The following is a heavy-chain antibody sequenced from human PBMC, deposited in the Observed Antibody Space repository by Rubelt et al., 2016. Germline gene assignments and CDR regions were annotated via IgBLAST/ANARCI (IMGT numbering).Heavy chain of an antibody. Sequence: SYAMHWVRQAPGKGLEWVAVISYDGSNKYYADSVKGRFTISRDNSKNTLYLQMNSLRAEDTAVYYCARGRSSPPRLDYWGQGTLVTVSS. CDR3: ARGRSSPPRLDY. CDR2: ISYDGSNK. V-gene: IGHV3-30*04. CDR1: SYA. J-gene: IGHJ4*02. D-gene: IGHD6-13*01.